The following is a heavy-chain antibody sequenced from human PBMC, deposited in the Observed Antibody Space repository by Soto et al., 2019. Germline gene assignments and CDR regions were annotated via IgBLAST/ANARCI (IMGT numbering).Heavy chain of an antibody. Sequence: SETLSLTCFVSGYSITAGGYYWSWIRHHPGKGLEWIGSFYSSGSIIYNPSLRSRVSISGDTSSNQFSMSLTSVTAADTARYYCARMYSSGSGWFHPWGQGNLVTVSS. J-gene: IGHJ5*02. CDR3: ARMYSSGSGWFHP. D-gene: IGHD3-22*01. CDR2: FYSSGSI. CDR1: GYSITAGGYY. V-gene: IGHV4-31*03.